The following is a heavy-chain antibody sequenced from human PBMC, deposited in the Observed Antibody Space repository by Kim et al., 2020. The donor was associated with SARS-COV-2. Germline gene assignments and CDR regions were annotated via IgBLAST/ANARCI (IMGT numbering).Heavy chain of an antibody. CDR2: IHNSGGT. J-gene: IGHJ5*01. CDR1: GDSISSYY. Sequence: SETLPLTCSVSGDSISSYYCNWIRQPPGKGLEWIAYIHNSGGTQYNPSLRSRVTMSLDTSKNQFSLKLTSVTAADTAVYYCVGGTGWRLDSWGQGTLVTVSS. CDR3: VGGTGWRLDS. V-gene: IGHV4-59*13. D-gene: IGHD3-16*01.